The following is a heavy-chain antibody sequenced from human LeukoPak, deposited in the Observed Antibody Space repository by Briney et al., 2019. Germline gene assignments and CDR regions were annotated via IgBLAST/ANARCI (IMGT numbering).Heavy chain of an antibody. CDR1: GYTFTGYY. Sequence: GASVKVSCKASGYTFTGYYMHWVRQAPGQGLEWMGWINPNSGGTNHAQKFQGRVTMTRDTSITTAYMELSRLRSDDTAVYCCARDSGDGYNLFDYWGQGTLVTVSS. J-gene: IGHJ4*02. CDR2: INPNSGGT. D-gene: IGHD5-24*01. V-gene: IGHV1-2*02. CDR3: ARDSGDGYNLFDY.